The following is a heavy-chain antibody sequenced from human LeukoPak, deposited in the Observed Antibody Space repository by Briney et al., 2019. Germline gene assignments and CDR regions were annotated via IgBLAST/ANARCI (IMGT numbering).Heavy chain of an antibody. V-gene: IGHV1-2*02. J-gene: IGHJ5*02. Sequence: ASVKVSCKASGYTFTGYYMHWVRQAPGQGLEWMGWINPNSGGTNYAQKFQGRVTMTRDTSISTAYMELSRLRSDDTAVYYCARDRQWLVASWFDPWGQGTLVTVSS. CDR2: INPNSGGT. D-gene: IGHD6-19*01. CDR1: GYTFTGYY. CDR3: ARDRQWLVASWFDP.